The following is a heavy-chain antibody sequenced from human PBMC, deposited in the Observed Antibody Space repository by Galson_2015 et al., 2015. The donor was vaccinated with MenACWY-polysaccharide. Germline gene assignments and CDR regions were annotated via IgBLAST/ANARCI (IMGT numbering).Heavy chain of an antibody. Sequence: TCSVSGDSITSGVYYWTWIRQSAGKGLEWIGRIFSTGSTTYNASLKSRVTISVDTSKNQFFLKLTSVTAADTAVYYCARGLPSGLYNWFDPWGQGTLVTVSS. D-gene: IGHD6-25*01. V-gene: IGHV4-61*02. J-gene: IGHJ5*02. CDR3: ARGLPSGLYNWFDP. CDR2: IFSTGST. CDR1: GDSITSGVYY.